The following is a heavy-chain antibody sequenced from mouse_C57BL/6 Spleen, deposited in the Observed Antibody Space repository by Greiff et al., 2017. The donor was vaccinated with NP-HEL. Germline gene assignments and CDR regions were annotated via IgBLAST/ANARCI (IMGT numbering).Heavy chain of an antibody. Sequence: EVQLQQSVAELVRPGASVKLSCTASGFNIKNTYMNWVKQSHGKSLEWIGVINPYNGGTSYNQKFKGKATLTVDKSSSTAYMELNSLTSEDSAVYYCARSGGSSYAMDYWGQGTSVTVSS. J-gene: IGHJ4*01. D-gene: IGHD1-1*01. CDR3: ARSGGSSYAMDY. CDR1: GFNIKNTY. V-gene: IGHV1-19*01. CDR2: INPYNGGT.